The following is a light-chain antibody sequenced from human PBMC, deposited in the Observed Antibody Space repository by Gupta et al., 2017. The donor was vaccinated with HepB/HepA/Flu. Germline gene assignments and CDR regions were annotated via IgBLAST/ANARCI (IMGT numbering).Light chain of an antibody. V-gene: IGLV3-1*01. Sequence: SYELTQPPSVSVSPGQTARITCSGDKLGDKYACWYQQKPGQSPVLVIYQDSKRPSGIPERFSGSNSGNTATLTISGTQAMDEADYYCQAWDSSTGKVFGGGTKLTVL. CDR2: QDS. J-gene: IGLJ2*01. CDR3: QAWDSSTGKV. CDR1: KLGDKY.